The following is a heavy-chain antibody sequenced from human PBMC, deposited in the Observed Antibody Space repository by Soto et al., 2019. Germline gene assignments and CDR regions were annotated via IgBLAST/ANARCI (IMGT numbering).Heavy chain of an antibody. Sequence: ASVKVSCKASGYTFTSYDINWVRQATGQGLEWMGWMNPNSGNTGYAQKFQGRVTMTRNTSISTAYMELSSLRSEDTAVYYCASPARNYNFWSGYSFDIGGKGKMVTVSS. V-gene: IGHV1-8*01. D-gene: IGHD3-3*01. CDR2: MNPNSGNT. CDR1: GYTFTSYD. CDR3: ASPARNYNFWSGYSFDI. J-gene: IGHJ3*02.